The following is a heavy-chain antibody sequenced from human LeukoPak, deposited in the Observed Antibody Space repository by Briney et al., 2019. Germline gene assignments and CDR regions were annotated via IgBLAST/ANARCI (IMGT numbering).Heavy chain of an antibody. D-gene: IGHD5-18*01. Sequence: PGGSLRLSCAASGFTFSSYSMNWVRQAPGKGLEWVSSISSSGSYIYYADSVKGRFTISRDNAKNSLYLQMNSLRAEDTAVYYCARVVDTAMVSYFDYWGQGTLVTVSS. CDR1: GFTFSSYS. CDR2: ISSSGSYI. J-gene: IGHJ4*02. CDR3: ARVVDTAMVSYFDY. V-gene: IGHV3-21*01.